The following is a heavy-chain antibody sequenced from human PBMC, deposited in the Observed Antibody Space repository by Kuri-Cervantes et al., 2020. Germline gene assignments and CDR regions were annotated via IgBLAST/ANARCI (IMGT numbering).Heavy chain of an antibody. V-gene: IGHV6-1*01. CDR1: GDSVSSKSAA. J-gene: IGHJ6*02. D-gene: IGHD2-2*01. Sequence: LRLSCAISGDSVSSKSAAWNWIRQSPSRGLEWLGRTYYRSKWYNDYAVSVKSRITINPDTSKNQFSLQLNSVTPEDTAVYYCARDRLGRYCSSTSCPGYGMDVWGQGTTVTVSS. CDR3: ARDRLGRYCSSTSCPGYGMDV. CDR2: TYYRSKWYN.